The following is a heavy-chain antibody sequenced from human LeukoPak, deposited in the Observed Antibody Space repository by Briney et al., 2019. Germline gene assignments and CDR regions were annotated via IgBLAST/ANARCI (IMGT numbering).Heavy chain of an antibody. CDR3: ARASFNYDSSGYYPSYFDY. V-gene: IGHV1-2*02. D-gene: IGHD3-22*01. CDR2: VNPHSGGT. J-gene: IGHJ4*02. Sequence: GASVKVSCKASGYTFTDYYIHWVRQAPGHGLEWMGWVNPHSGGTNFAQRFRGRVTLTRDTSVTTAYMELSRLRSDDTAVYYCARASFNYDSSGYYPSYFDYWGQGTLVTVSS. CDR1: GYTFTDYY.